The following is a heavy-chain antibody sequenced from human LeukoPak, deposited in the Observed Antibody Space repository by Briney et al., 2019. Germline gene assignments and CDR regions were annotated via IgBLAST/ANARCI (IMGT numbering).Heavy chain of an antibody. CDR3: ARAKPKNMVRGLIMRRESRYYFDY. J-gene: IGHJ4*02. Sequence: GGSLRLSCAASGSTFSSYGMSWVRQAPGKGLEWVSAISGSGGSTYYADSVKGRFTISRDNSKNTLYLQMNSLRAEDTAVYYCARAKPKNMVRGLIMRRESRYYFDYWGQGTLVTVSS. CDR1: GSTFSSYG. V-gene: IGHV3-23*01. D-gene: IGHD3-10*01. CDR2: ISGSGGST.